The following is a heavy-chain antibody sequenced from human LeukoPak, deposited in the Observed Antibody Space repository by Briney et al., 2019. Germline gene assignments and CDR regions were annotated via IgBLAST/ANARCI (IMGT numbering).Heavy chain of an antibody. CDR2: ISAYNGNT. V-gene: IGHV1-18*01. D-gene: IGHD6-13*01. CDR1: GYTFTSYG. Sequence: ASVKVSCKASGYTFTSYGISWVRQAPGQGLEWMGWISAYNGNTNYAQKLQGRVTMTTDTSTSTAYMEPRSLRSDDTAVYYCARDLAIAAAGGHDAFDIWGQGTMVTVSS. CDR3: ARDLAIAAAGGHDAFDI. J-gene: IGHJ3*02.